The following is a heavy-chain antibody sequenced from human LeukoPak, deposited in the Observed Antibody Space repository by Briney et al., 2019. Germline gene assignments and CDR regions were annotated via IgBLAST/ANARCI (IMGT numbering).Heavy chain of an antibody. J-gene: IGHJ4*02. D-gene: IGHD3-10*01. Sequence: PGGSLRLSCAASGFTFSSYWMSWVRQAPGKGLEWVANIKQDGSEKYYVDSVKGRFTISRDNAKNSLYLQMNSLRAEDTAVYYCARGTDYYGSGSYYPQPYYFDYWGQGTLVTVSS. V-gene: IGHV3-7*03. CDR2: IKQDGSEK. CDR1: GFTFSSYW. CDR3: ARGTDYYGSGSYYPQPYYFDY.